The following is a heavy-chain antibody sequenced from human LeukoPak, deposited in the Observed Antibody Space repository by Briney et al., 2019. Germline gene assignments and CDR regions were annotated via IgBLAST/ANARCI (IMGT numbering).Heavy chain of an antibody. CDR2: ISSSSSYI. J-gene: IGHJ3*02. Sequence: PGGSLRLSCAASGFTFSSYSMNWVRQAPGKGLEWVSSISSSSSYIYYADSVKGRFTISRDNAKNSLYLQMNSLRAEDTAVYYCARDVYGRWFPIDAFDIWGQGTIVTVSS. D-gene: IGHD4-23*01. CDR3: ARDVYGRWFPIDAFDI. CDR1: GFTFSSYS. V-gene: IGHV3-21*01.